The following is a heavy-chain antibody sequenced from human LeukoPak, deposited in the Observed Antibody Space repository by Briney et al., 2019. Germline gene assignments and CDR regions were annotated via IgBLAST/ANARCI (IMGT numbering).Heavy chain of an antibody. CDR2: LYYSGST. V-gene: IGHV4-59*01. J-gene: IGHJ4*02. CDR3: ASDYGSGSYYIF. Sequence: KTSETLSLTCTVSGGSICSYYWSWIRQPPGKGLEWIGYLYYSGSTNYNPSLKSSVTISVDTSKNQFSLKLSSVPAADPAVYYCASDYGSGSYYIFWGQGTLVTVSS. D-gene: IGHD3-10*01. CDR1: GGSICSYY.